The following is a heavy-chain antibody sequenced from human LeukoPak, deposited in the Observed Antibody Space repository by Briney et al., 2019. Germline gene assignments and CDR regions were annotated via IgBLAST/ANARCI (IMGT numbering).Heavy chain of an antibody. CDR1: GGSISSYY. J-gene: IGHJ5*02. CDR3: AKRYYDFWSGYYDGWFDP. D-gene: IGHD3-3*01. V-gene: IGHV4-59*08. Sequence: PSETLSLTCTVSGGSISSYYWSWIRQPPGKGLEWIGYIYYSGSTNYNPSLKSRITISVDTSKNQFSLKLSSVTAADTAVYYCAKRYYDFWSGYYDGWFDPWGQGTLVTVSS. CDR2: IYYSGST.